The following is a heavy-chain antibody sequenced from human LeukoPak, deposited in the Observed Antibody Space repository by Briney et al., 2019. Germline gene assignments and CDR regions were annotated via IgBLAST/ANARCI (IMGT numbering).Heavy chain of an antibody. J-gene: IGHJ3*02. CDR2: INPNSGGT. D-gene: IGHD3-10*01. CDR3: AREAGLLWFGELDPDDAFDI. Sequence: AGSLKVSCKASGYIFTGYYMHWVRPAPGQGVEWMGWINPNSGGTNSAQKFQGRVTMTRDTSISTAYMELSRRRSDYTAVYYCAREAGLLWFGELDPDDAFDIWGQGTMVTVSS. CDR1: GYIFTGYY. V-gene: IGHV1-2*02.